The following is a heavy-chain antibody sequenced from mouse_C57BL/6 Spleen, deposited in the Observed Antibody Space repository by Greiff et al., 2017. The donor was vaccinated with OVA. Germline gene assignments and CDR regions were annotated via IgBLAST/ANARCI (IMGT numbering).Heavy chain of an antibody. CDR3: ARNHYSNSWFAY. V-gene: IGHV1-26*01. Sequence: EVQRVESGPELVKPGASVKISCKASGYTFTDYYMNWVKQSHGKSLEWIGDINPNNGGTSYNQKFKGKATLTVDKSSSTAYMELRSLTSEDSAVYYCARNHYSNSWFAYWGQGTLVTVAA. CDR1: GYTFTDYY. J-gene: IGHJ3*01. CDR2: INPNNGGT. D-gene: IGHD2-5*01.